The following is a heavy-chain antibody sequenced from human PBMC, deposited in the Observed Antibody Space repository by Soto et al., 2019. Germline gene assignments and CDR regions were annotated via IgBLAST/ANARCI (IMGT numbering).Heavy chain of an antibody. CDR2: ISAYNGNT. J-gene: IGHJ4*02. V-gene: IGHV1-18*01. Sequence: ALVKVSCKASGYTFTSYGISWVRQAPGQGLEWMGWISAYNGNTNYAQKLQGRVTMTTDTSKNHFSLQLNSVSPEDAAVYYCARTLRGRGVKYFDDWGQGTLVTVSS. D-gene: IGHD3-10*01. CDR3: ARTLRGRGVKYFDD. CDR1: GYTFTSYG.